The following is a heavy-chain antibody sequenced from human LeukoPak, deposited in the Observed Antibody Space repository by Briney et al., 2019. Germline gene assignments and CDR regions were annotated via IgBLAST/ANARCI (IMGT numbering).Heavy chain of an antibody. CDR2: ISSSSSYI. J-gene: IGHJ4*02. V-gene: IGHV3-21*01. Sequence: GGSLRLSCAASGFTFSSYSMNWVRQAPGKGLEWVSSISSSSSYIYYADSVKGRFTISRDNAKNSLYLQMNSLRAEDTAVYYCARVCVRGVTYYYFDYWGQGTLVTVSS. CDR1: GFTFSSYS. D-gene: IGHD3-10*02. CDR3: ARVCVRGVTYYYFDY.